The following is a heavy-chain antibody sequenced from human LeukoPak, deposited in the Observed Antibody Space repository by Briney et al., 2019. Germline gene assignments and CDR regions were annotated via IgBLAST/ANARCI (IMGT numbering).Heavy chain of an antibody. D-gene: IGHD3-10*01. Sequence: SETLSLICTVSGYSISSGYYWGWIRQPPGKGLEWIGNIYHSGSTYYSPSLKSRVTISVDTSKNQFSLKLSSVTAADTAVYYCATVGGYGSGSGFDFWGQGTLVTVSS. V-gene: IGHV4-38-2*02. CDR3: ATVGGYGSGSGFDF. CDR1: GYSISSGYY. CDR2: IYHSGST. J-gene: IGHJ4*02.